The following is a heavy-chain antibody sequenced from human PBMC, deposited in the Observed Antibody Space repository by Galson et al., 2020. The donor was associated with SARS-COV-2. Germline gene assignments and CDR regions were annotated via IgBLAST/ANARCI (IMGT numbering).Heavy chain of an antibody. D-gene: IGHD3-22*01. CDR1: GGSISSYY. V-gene: IGHV4-59*12. CDR2: IYYSGST. J-gene: IGHJ2*01. CDR3: ARSEYYYDSSGYPLYWYFDL. Sequence: ASETLSLTCTVSGGSISSYYWSWIRQPPGKGLEWIGYIYYSGSTNYNPSLKSRVTISVDTSKNQFSLKLGSVTAADTAVYYCARSEYYYDSSGYPLYWYFDLWGRGTLVTVSS.